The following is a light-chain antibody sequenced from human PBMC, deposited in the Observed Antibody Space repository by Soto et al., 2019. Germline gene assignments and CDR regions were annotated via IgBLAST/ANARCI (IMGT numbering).Light chain of an antibody. V-gene: IGKV1-33*01. Sequence: DIQINRSTSSLSASVGDRVTITCQASQDISNYLNWYQQKPGKAPKLLIYDASNLETGVPSRFSGSGSGTDFTFTISSLQPEDIATYYCQQYDNLPITFGGGTKVEIK. J-gene: IGKJ4*01. CDR1: QDISNY. CDR2: DAS. CDR3: QQYDNLPIT.